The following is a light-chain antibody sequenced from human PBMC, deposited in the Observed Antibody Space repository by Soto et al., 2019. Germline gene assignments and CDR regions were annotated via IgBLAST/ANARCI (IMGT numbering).Light chain of an antibody. V-gene: IGLV2-14*01. CDR2: EVS. J-gene: IGLJ3*02. Sequence: QSALTQPASVSGSPGQSITISCTGTSSDVGTYNFVSWYQQHPRKVPKLVIYEVSNRPSGVPNRFFGSKSGNRASLTISGRQAADDDDYYCCSYTGGSSWVFGGGTKLTVL. CDR3: CSYTGGSSWV. CDR1: SSDVGTYNF.